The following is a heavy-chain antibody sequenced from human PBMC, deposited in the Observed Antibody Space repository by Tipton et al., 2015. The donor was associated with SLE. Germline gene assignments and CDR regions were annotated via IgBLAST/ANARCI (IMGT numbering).Heavy chain of an antibody. V-gene: IGHV4-34*01. CDR1: GGSFSGYY. CDR2: INHSGST. CDR3: ARGREAVAVTGDFDY. D-gene: IGHD6-19*01. Sequence: TLSLTCAVYGGSFSGYYWSWIRQPPGKGLEWIGEINHSGSTNYSPSLKSRVTISVDTSKNQFSLKLSSVTAADTAVYYCARGREAVAVTGDFDYWGQGTLVTVSS. J-gene: IGHJ4*02.